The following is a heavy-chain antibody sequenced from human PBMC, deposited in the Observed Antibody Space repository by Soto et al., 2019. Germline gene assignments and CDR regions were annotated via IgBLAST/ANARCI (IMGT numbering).Heavy chain of an antibody. D-gene: IGHD2-8*01. V-gene: IGHV3-23*01. CDR1: GFTLSNYA. CDR3: AKGNIILMVYTTNFDY. Sequence: EVQLLESGGGLVQPGGSLRLSCAGSGFTLSNYAMSWVRQAPGKGLEWVSGISGRGGRTDYADSVKGRFTISRDSAQNTLYLQMSSLRAEDSALYYGAKGNIILMVYTTNFDYWGQGTPVTVSS. CDR2: ISGRGGRT. J-gene: IGHJ4*02.